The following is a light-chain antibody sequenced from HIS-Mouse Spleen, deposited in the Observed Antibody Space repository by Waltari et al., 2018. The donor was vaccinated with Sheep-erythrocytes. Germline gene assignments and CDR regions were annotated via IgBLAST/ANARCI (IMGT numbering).Light chain of an antibody. Sequence: SYELTQPPSVSVSPGQTASITCSGDKLGDKYACWYQQKPGQSPVLVIYQDSKRPSGIPGRFSGSNSWNTATLTISGTQAMDEADYSCQAWDSSTAVFGGGTKLTVL. CDR3: QAWDSSTAV. CDR1: KLGDKY. CDR2: QDS. J-gene: IGLJ2*01. V-gene: IGLV3-1*01.